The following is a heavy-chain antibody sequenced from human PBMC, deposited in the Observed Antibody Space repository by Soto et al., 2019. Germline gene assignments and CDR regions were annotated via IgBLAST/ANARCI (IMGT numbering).Heavy chain of an antibody. D-gene: IGHD3-22*01. CDR3: ARGTRLYYYDSSGYYNDY. Sequence: ASVKVSCKASGYTFTSYGISWVRQAPGQGLEWMGWISAYNGNTNYAQKLQGRVTMTTDTSTSTAYMELRSLRSDDTAVYYCARGTRLYYYDSSGYYNDYWGQGTLVTVLL. CDR1: GYTFTSYG. J-gene: IGHJ4*02. CDR2: ISAYNGNT. V-gene: IGHV1-18*01.